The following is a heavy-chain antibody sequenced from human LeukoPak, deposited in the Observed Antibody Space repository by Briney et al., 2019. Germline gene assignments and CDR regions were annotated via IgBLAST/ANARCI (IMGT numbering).Heavy chain of an antibody. J-gene: IGHJ4*02. V-gene: IGHV3-48*03. CDR1: GFTFSSYE. Sequence: GGSLRLSCAASGFTFSSYEMNWVRQAPGKGLEWVSYISSSGSTIYYADSVKGRFTISRDNAKNSLYLQMNSLRAEDTAVYYCARDSRQQLFDYWGQGTLVTVSS. D-gene: IGHD4-11*01. CDR2: ISSSGSTI. CDR3: ARDSRQQLFDY.